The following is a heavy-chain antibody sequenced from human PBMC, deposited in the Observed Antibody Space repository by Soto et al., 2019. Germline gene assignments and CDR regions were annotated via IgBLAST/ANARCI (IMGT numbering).Heavy chain of an antibody. D-gene: IGHD3-22*01. CDR3: ARDSNYYDSSGYSENYYYYGMDV. J-gene: IGHJ6*02. V-gene: IGHV1-69*13. Sequence: SVKVSCKAPGGTFSSYAISWVRQAPGQGLEWMGGIIPIFGTANYAQKFQGRVTITAGESTSTAYMELSRLGSEDTAVYYCARDSNYYDSSGYSENYYYYGMDVWGQGTTGTVSS. CDR2: IIPIFGTA. CDR1: GGTFSSYA.